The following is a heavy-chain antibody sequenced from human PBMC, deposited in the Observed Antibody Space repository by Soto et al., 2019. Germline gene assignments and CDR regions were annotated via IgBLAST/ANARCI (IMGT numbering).Heavy chain of an antibody. Sequence: QVQLQESGPGLVKPSQTLSLTCTVSGGSISSGGYYWSWIRQHPGKGLEWIGYIYYSGSTYYNPSLKSRVTISVDTSKNQVSLKLSSVTAADTAVYYCARDRAMAAPNWYFDLWGRGTLVTVSS. CDR2: IYYSGST. CDR1: GGSISSGGYY. J-gene: IGHJ2*01. V-gene: IGHV4-31*03. CDR3: ARDRAMAAPNWYFDL. D-gene: IGHD6-6*01.